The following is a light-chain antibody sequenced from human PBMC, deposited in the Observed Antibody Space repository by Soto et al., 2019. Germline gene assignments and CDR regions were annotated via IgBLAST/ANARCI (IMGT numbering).Light chain of an antibody. V-gene: IGLV2-8*01. J-gene: IGLJ3*02. CDR2: EVN. Sequence: QSALTQPPSASGSPGQSVTISCTGTSSDVGAYNSVSWYQQHPGKAPRLMIYEVNKRPSGVPDRFSGSKFGNMASLTVSGLQAEDEADYYCNSHGGSNNFWVFGGGTKLTVL. CDR1: SSDVGAYNS. CDR3: NSHGGSNNFWV.